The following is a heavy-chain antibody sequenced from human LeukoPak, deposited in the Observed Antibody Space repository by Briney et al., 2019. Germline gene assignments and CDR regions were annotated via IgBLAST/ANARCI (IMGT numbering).Heavy chain of an antibody. CDR1: GYTFTNYG. J-gene: IGHJ3*02. V-gene: IGHV1-18*01. CDR2: VSTYNGNT. Sequence: ASVKVSCKTSGYTFTNYGISWVRQAPGLGLEWMGWVSTYNGNTNYAQKVQGRVTMTTDTSTSTAYMELRSLRFDDTAVYYCARDQSVRLLQTSSTYFKHVFAIWGQGSMVTVSS. D-gene: IGHD6-13*01. CDR3: ARDQSVRLLQTSSTYFKHVFAI.